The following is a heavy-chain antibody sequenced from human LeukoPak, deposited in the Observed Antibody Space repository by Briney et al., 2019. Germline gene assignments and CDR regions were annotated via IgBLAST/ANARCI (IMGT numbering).Heavy chain of an antibody. D-gene: IGHD6-19*01. CDR2: IYSGGST. CDR1: GFTISTNY. CDR3: ARVGQWLSYYFVY. V-gene: IGHV3-66*01. J-gene: IGHJ4*02. Sequence: PGGSLRLSCVVSGFTISTNYMSWVRQAPGKGLEWVSLIYSGGSTYYADSVKGRFIISRDNSKNTLYLQMNSLRAEDTAVYYCARVGQWLSYYFVYWGQGTLVTVSS.